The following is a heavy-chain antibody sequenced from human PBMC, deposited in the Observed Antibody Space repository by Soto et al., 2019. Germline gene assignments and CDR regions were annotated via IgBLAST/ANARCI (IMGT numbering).Heavy chain of an antibody. CDR3: ARERRSKSMDV. V-gene: IGHV3-7*03. Sequence: GGSLRLSCAASGFTFSDYWMTWVRQAPGKGLEWVANIKQDGSEKCYVDSVKGRFIISRDNAKNSLYLQMNSLRAEDTAVYYCARERRSKSMDVWGQGTTVTVSS. CDR2: IKQDGSEK. J-gene: IGHJ6*02. CDR1: GFTFSDYW.